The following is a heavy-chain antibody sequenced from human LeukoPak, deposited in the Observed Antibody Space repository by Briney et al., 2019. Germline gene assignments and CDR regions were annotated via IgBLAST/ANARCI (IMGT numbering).Heavy chain of an antibody. CDR2: IHHSGRT. D-gene: IGHD5-24*01. CDR1: GDSISTYC. V-gene: IGHV4-59*08. CDR3: ARPRDGYNFGAFDI. Sequence: QPSETLSLTCTVSGDSISTYCWSWIRQPPGKGLEWIGNIHHSGRTKYSPSFKSRVTISVDTSKSQFSLKLSSVTAADTAVYYCARPRDGYNFGAFDIWGQGTLVSVSS. J-gene: IGHJ3*02.